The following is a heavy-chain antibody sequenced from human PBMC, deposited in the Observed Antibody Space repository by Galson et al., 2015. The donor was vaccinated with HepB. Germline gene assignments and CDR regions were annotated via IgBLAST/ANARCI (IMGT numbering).Heavy chain of an antibody. J-gene: IGHJ4*02. Sequence: SLRLSCAASGFTFSSYSMNWVRQAPGKGLEWVSSISSGSSYIYYADSVKGRFTVSRDNAQNSLYLQMNSLRAEDTAVYYCARTQITVSDRDYWGQGALVTVSS. CDR2: ISSGSSYI. D-gene: IGHD4-11*01. CDR1: GFTFSSYS. CDR3: ARTQITVSDRDY. V-gene: IGHV3-21*06.